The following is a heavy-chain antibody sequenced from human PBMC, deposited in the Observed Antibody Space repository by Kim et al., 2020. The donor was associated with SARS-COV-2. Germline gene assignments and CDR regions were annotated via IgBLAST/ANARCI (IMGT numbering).Heavy chain of an antibody. CDR2: IRSRSNSYAT. D-gene: IGHD6-19*01. CDR1: GFTPSGSA. CDR3: TLSQWPATDY. J-gene: IGHJ4*02. Sequence: GGSLRLSCAASGFTPSGSAVHWVRQASGKGLEWIGRIRSRSNSYATTYAASVKGRFTISRDDSKNTAYLQMNSLKTEDTAVYYCTLSQWPATDYWGQGTLVTVSS. V-gene: IGHV3-73*01.